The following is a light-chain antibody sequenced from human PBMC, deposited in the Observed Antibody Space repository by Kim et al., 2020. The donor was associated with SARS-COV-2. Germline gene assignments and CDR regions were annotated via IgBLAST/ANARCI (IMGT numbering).Light chain of an antibody. CDR2: RNN. CDR1: SSNIGSNY. J-gene: IGLJ3*02. V-gene: IGLV1-47*01. Sequence: GQRVTISCVGSSSNIGSNYVYWYQQLPGTAPKLLIYRNNQRPSGVPDRFSGSKSGTSASLAISGLRSEDEADYYCAAWDDSLSGLVFGGGTQLTVL. CDR3: AAWDDSLSGLV.